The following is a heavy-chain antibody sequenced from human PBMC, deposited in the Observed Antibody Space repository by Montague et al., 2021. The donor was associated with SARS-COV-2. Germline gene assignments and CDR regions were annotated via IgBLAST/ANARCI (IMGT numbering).Heavy chain of an antibody. Sequence: SETLSLTCEVSGGSISSYYWSWIRQSPGKGLEWIGYVHYTGSTKYNPSLKSRVSMSPDTSKNHLSLRLSAVTAADTARYYCARAQNICFIANCVNYFDLWGLGALVTVSS. J-gene: IGHJ4*02. CDR2: VHYTGST. D-gene: IGHD2-15*01. CDR1: GGSISSYY. CDR3: ARAQNICFIANCVNYFDL. V-gene: IGHV4-59*01.